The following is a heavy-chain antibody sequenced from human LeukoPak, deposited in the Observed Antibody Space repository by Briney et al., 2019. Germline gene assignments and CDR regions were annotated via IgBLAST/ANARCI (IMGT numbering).Heavy chain of an antibody. CDR1: GFTLSNCA. V-gene: IGHV3-23*01. CDR3: VKEVVATIPPL. J-gene: IGHJ4*02. D-gene: IGHD5-12*01. CDR2: IDTKGTRT. Sequence: GGSLRLSCAASGFTLSNCAMTWARQAPGKGLEWVSGIDTKGTRTYYADSVKGRFTISRDNSKNTLFLQMNSLRAEDTAVYYCVKEVVATIPPLWGQGTLVTVSS.